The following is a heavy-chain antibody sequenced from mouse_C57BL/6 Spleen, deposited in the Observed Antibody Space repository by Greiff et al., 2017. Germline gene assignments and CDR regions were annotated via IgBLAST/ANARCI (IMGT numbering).Heavy chain of an antibody. D-gene: IGHD3-3*01. CDR2: ISDGGSYT. V-gene: IGHV5-4*01. CDR1: GFTFSSYA. CDR3: ARDPWGTRFAY. J-gene: IGHJ3*01. Sequence: VKLVESGGGLVKPGGSLKLSCAASGFTFSSYAMSWVRQTPEKRLEWVATISDGGSYTYYPDNVKGRFTISRDNAKNNLYLQMSHLKSEDTAMYYCARDPWGTRFAYWGQGTLVTVSA.